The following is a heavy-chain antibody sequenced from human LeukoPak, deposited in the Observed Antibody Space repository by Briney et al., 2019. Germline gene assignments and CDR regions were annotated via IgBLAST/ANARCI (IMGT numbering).Heavy chain of an antibody. CDR2: IYNDGSTT. Sequence: GESLSLSCSASGFTFSNYCMHWVRQAPGKGLVWVSRIYNDGSTTTYADSVKGRFTISRDNAMNTLYLQMNSLRAEDTAVYYCARTVYATAGTVDWGRGRLVTVSS. V-gene: IGHV3-74*01. D-gene: IGHD6-13*01. CDR1: GFTFSNYC. CDR3: ARTVYATAGTVD. J-gene: IGHJ4*02.